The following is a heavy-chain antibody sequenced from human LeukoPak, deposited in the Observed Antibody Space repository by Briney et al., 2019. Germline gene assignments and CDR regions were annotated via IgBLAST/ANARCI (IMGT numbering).Heavy chain of an antibody. CDR2: INSDGSST. D-gene: IGHD6-19*01. Sequence: PGGSLRLFCAASGFTFSSYWMHWVRQAPGKGLVWVSRINSDGSSTSYADSVKGRFTISRDNAKNTLYLQMNSLRAEDTAVYYCARAYSSGWAQVMYYFDYWGQGTLVTVSS. V-gene: IGHV3-74*01. CDR3: ARAYSSGWAQVMYYFDY. CDR1: GFTFSSYW. J-gene: IGHJ4*02.